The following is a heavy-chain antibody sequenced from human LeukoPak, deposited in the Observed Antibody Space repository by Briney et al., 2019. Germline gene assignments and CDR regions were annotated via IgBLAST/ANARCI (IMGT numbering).Heavy chain of an antibody. J-gene: IGHJ6*02. CDR1: GFTFSSYA. D-gene: IGHD2-2*01. CDR2: ISGSGGST. V-gene: IGHV3-23*01. CDR3: AKDSPSIYHGANYYYGMDV. Sequence: GSLRLSCAASGFTFSSYAMSWVRQAPGKGLEWVSAISGSGGSTYYADSVKGRFTISRDNSKNTLYLQMNSLRAEDTAVYYCAKDSPSIYHGANYYYGMDVWGQGTTVTVSS.